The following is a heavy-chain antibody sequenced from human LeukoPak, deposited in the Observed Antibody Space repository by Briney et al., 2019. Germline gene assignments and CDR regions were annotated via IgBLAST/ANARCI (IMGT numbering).Heavy chain of an antibody. CDR1: GFSFFNYA. D-gene: IGHD6-19*01. V-gene: IGHV3-23*01. J-gene: IGHJ4*02. Sequence: PGGALTLSCAASGFSFFNYAMSWVRQAPGKGLEWVSGISGSGGTTLYADSVKGRFTISRDNSKNTLYLQMNSLRAEDTAVYYCAKQDIRSSAWYDWGQGTLVTVSS. CDR3: AKQDIRSSAWYD. CDR2: ISGSGGTT.